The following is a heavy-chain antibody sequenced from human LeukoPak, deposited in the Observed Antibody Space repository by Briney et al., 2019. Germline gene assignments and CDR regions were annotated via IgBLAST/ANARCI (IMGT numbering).Heavy chain of an antibody. CDR3: ARDWQTVDGNYYYMDV. J-gene: IGHJ6*03. V-gene: IGHV3-23*01. D-gene: IGHD4-17*01. CDR2: ISDSDGNT. CDR1: GFTFSSYA. Sequence: GGSLRLSCAASGFTFSSYAMSWVRQAPGKGLEWVSAISDSDGNTYYADSVKGRFTISRDNSKNTLYLQMNSLRAEDTAVYYCARDWQTVDGNYYYMDVWGKGTTVTISS.